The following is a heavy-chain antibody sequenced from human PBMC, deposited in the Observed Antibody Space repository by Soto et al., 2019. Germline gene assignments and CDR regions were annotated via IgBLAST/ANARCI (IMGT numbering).Heavy chain of an antibody. J-gene: IGHJ6*03. V-gene: IGHV3-49*03. CDR1: GFTFGDYA. Sequence: GGSLRLSCTASGFTFGDYAMSWFRQAPGKGLEWVGFIRSKAYGGTTEYAASVKGRFTISRDDSKSIAYLQMNSLKTEDTAVYYCTRQGEVVVVPDKARPDYYYYYMDVWGKGTTVTVSS. D-gene: IGHD2-2*01. CDR3: TRQGEVVVVPDKARPDYYYYYMDV. CDR2: IRSKAYGGTT.